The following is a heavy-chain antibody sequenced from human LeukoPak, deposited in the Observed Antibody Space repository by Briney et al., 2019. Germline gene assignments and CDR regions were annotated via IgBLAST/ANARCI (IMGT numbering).Heavy chain of an antibody. CDR1: GGSISSYY. CDR3: ARAAHSSPYYYYYMDV. Sequence: PSETLSLTCTVSGGSISSYYWSWIRQPPGKGLEWIGYIYYSGSTNYNPSLKSRVTISVDTSKNQFSLKLSSVTAADTAVYYCARAAHSSPYYYYYMDVWGKGTTVTVSS. D-gene: IGHD6-6*01. J-gene: IGHJ6*03. CDR2: IYYSGST. V-gene: IGHV4-59*01.